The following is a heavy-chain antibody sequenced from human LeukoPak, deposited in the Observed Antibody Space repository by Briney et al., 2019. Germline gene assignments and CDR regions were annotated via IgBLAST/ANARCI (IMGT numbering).Heavy chain of an antibody. CDR1: GGSFDGYY. Sequence: SETLSLTCAVYGGSFDGYYWSWIRQPPGKGLEWIGEINHSGSTNYNPSLKSRVTISVDTSKNQFSLKLSSVTAADTAVYYCARRDFWSGYSNSYYYYMDVWGKGTTVTVSS. J-gene: IGHJ6*03. CDR3: ARRDFWSGYSNSYYYYMDV. CDR2: INHSGST. V-gene: IGHV4-34*01. D-gene: IGHD3-3*01.